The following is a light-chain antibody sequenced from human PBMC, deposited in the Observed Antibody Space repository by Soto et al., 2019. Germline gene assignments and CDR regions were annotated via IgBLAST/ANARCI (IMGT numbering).Light chain of an antibody. CDR2: AAS. Sequence: AIQMTQSPSSLSASVGDRVTITCRASQDIRNSLGWYQQKPGKAPKLLIYAASNTQSGVPSRFSGSGSGTDFTLTSSGLQPEDFASYYCLQDHNYPPTFGQGTRLEIK. CDR3: LQDHNYPPT. V-gene: IGKV1-6*01. J-gene: IGKJ5*01. CDR1: QDIRNS.